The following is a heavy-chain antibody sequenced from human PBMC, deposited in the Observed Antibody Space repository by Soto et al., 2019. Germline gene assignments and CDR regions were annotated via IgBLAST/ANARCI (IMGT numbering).Heavy chain of an antibody. CDR2: IYYSGTT. V-gene: IGHV4-39*01. CDR3: ARHMASSSWGMYYYYGLDV. J-gene: IGHJ6*02. D-gene: IGHD6-13*01. CDR1: SDSISSSSYY. Sequence: SETLSLTCAVSSDSISSSSYYWAWIRQPPGKGLEWIGSIYYSGTTYYNASLRRRVTISVDASKRQFSLRLTSVTAADTAVYYCARHMASSSWGMYYYYGLDVWGQGTTVTVSS.